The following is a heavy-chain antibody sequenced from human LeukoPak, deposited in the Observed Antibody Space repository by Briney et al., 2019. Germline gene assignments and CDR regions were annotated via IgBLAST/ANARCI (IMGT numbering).Heavy chain of an antibody. CDR1: GGSFSGYY. CDR2: INHSGST. V-gene: IGHV4-34*01. CDR3: ARGERNKVVLRYFDWLGRADYYYMDV. Sequence: SETLSLTCAVYGGSFSGYYWSWIRQPPGKGLEWIGEINHSGSTNYNPSLKSRVTISVDTSKNQFSLKLSSVTAADTAVYYCARGERNKVVLRYFDWLGRADYYYMDVRGKGTTVTVSS. J-gene: IGHJ6*03. D-gene: IGHD3-9*01.